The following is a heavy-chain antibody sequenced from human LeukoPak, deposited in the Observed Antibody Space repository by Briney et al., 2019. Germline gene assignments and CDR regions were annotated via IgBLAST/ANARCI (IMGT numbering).Heavy chain of an antibody. V-gene: IGHV4-34*01. J-gene: IGHJ4*02. CDR3: ASAVVMVAATWFDY. Sequence: PSETLSLTCAVYGGSFSGYYWSWIRQPPGKGLEWIGEINHSGSTNYNPSLKSRVTISVDTSKNQFSLKLSSVTAADTAVYYCASAVVMVAATWFDYWGQGTLVTVSS. CDR2: INHSGST. CDR1: GGSFSGYY. D-gene: IGHD2-15*01.